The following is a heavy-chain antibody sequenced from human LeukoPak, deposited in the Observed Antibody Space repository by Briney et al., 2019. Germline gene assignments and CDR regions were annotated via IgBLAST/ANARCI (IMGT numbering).Heavy chain of an antibody. Sequence: SETLSLTCTVSGGSISSHYWGWIRQPPGKGLEWIGYIYYSGSTNYNPSLKSRVTISVDTSKNQFSLKLSSVTAADTAVYYCARRVARWFDPWGQGTLVTVSS. CDR3: ARRVARWFDP. CDR2: IYYSGST. V-gene: IGHV4-59*11. CDR1: GGSISSHY. D-gene: IGHD2-15*01. J-gene: IGHJ5*02.